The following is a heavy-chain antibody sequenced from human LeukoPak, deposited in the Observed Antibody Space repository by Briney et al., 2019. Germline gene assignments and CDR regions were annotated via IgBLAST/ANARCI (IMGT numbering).Heavy chain of an antibody. CDR1: GYTFTSYG. CDR2: ISAYNGNT. V-gene: IGHV1-18*01. J-gene: IGHJ6*03. CDR3: ARDGDYDILTGRASNYYMDV. Sequence: GASVKVSCKASGYTFTSYGISWVRQAPGQGLEWMGWISAYNGNTNYAQKPQGRVTMTTDTSTSTAYMELRSLRSDDTAAYYCARDGDYDILTGRASNYYMDVWGKGTTVTVSS. D-gene: IGHD3-9*01.